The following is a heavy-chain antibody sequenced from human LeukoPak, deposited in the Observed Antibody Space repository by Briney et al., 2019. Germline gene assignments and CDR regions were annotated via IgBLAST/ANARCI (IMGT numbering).Heavy chain of an antibody. D-gene: IGHD6-19*01. Sequence: PGGSLRLSCAASGFTFSSYWMSWVRQAPGKGLEWVANIKNKESEKYYVCSVKGRFTISRDNAKNSLYLQMNSLRAEDTAVYYCAREGSPWQWLVSFDYWGQGTLVTVSS. J-gene: IGHJ4*02. CDR1: GFTFSSYW. CDR2: IKNKESEK. V-gene: IGHV3-7*01. CDR3: AREGSPWQWLVSFDY.